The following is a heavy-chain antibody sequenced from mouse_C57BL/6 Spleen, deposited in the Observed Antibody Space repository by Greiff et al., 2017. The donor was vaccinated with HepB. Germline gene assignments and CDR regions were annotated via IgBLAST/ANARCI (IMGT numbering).Heavy chain of an antibody. V-gene: IGHV1-64*01. D-gene: IGHD2-10*01. Sequence: QVQLKQPGAELVKPGASVKLSCKASGYTFTSYWMHWVKQRPGQGLEWIGMIHPNSGSTNYNENFKSKATLTVDKSSSTAYMQLSSLTSEDAAVYYCALHAMDYWGQGTSVTVSS. CDR3: ALHAMDY. J-gene: IGHJ4*01. CDR2: IHPNSGST. CDR1: GYTFTSYW.